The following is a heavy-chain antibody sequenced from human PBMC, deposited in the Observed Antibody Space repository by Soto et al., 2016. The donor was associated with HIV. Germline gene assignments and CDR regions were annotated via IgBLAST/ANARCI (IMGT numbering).Heavy chain of an antibody. CDR1: GFTVSSNY. J-gene: IGHJ6*02. CDR2: IYSGGST. CDR3: ARDWREYSNSWYVRGSYYYYGMDV. D-gene: IGHD6-13*01. V-gene: IGHV3-66*01. Sequence: EVQLVESGGGLVQPGGSLRLSCAVSGFTVSSNYMSWVRQAPGKGLEWVSVIYSGGSTYYADSVKGRFTISRDNSKNTLYLQMNSLRAEDTAVYYCARDWREYSNSWYVRGSYYYYGMDVWGQGTTVTASS.